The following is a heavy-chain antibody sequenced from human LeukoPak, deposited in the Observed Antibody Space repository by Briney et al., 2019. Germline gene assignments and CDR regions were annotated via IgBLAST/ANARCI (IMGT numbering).Heavy chain of an antibody. CDR1: GDSMNSSRYY. CDR2: VFYSGST. J-gene: IGHJ5*02. D-gene: IGHD3-16*01. Sequence: PSETLSLTCTVSGDSMNSSRYYWGWLRQTPGKGPEWIGNVFYSGSTYYNPSLEGRVSVSVDTSKNQFFLRLASVTASDPAVYYCARRTVRLGEFSFYSWFDPWGQGMLVTVSS. CDR3: ARRTVRLGEFSFYSWFDP. V-gene: IGHV4-39*01.